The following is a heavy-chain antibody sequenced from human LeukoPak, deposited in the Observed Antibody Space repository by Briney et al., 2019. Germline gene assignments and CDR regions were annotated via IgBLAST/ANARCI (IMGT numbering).Heavy chain of an antibody. Sequence: GESLKISCKGSGYSFTSYWIGWLRQMPGKGLEWMGIIYPGDSDTRYSPSFQGQVTISADKSISTAYLQWSSLKASDTAMYYCAGPPTSGWYRGAFDIWGQGTMVTVSS. V-gene: IGHV5-51*01. J-gene: IGHJ3*02. CDR1: GYSFTSYW. CDR3: AGPPTSGWYRGAFDI. CDR2: IYPGDSDT. D-gene: IGHD6-19*01.